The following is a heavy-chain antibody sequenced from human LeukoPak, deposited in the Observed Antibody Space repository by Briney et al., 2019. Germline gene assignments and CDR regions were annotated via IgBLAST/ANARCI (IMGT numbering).Heavy chain of an antibody. Sequence: PSETLSLTCAVSGGSISSDSWGWIRQPPGKGLEWIGYIYYSGSTNYNPSLKSRVTISVDTSKNQFSLKLSSVTAADTAVYYCARYQSSYAFDIWGQGTMVTVSS. CDR1: GGSISSDS. D-gene: IGHD2-21*02. J-gene: IGHJ3*02. CDR3: ARYQSSYAFDI. CDR2: IYYSGST. V-gene: IGHV4-59*01.